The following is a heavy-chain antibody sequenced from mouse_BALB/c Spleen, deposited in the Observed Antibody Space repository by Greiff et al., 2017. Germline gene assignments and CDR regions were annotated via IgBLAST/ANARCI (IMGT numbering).Heavy chain of an antibody. D-gene: IGHD6-1*01. CDR1: GFTFSDYY. J-gene: IGHJ4*01. V-gene: IGHV5-4*02. CDR3: ARGPHDYAMDY. Sequence: EVQLVESGGGLVKPGGSLKLSCAASGFTFSDYYMYWVRQTPEKRLEWVATISDGGSYTYYPDSVKGRFTISRDNATNNLYLQMSSLKSEDTAMYYCARGPHDYAMDYWGQGTSVTVSS. CDR2: ISDGGSYT.